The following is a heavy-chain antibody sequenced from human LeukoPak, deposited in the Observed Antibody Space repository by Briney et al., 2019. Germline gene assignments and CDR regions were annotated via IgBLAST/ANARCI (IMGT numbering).Heavy chain of an antibody. CDR3: ARIQQLVPERAFDI. Sequence: PRGSLRLSCAASGFAYSSYSMNWVRQAPGKGLEWVSSISSSSSYIYYADSVKGRFTISRDNAKNSLYLQMNSLRAEDTAVYYCARIQQLVPERAFDIWGQGTMVTVSS. CDR2: ISSSSSYI. V-gene: IGHV3-21*01. CDR1: GFAYSSYS. D-gene: IGHD6-13*01. J-gene: IGHJ3*02.